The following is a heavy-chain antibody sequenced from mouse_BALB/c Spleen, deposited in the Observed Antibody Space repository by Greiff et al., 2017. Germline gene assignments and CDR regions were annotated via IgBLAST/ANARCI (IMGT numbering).Heavy chain of an antibody. CDR3: ARRGLRVYYFDY. V-gene: IGHV5-6-3*01. CDR1: GFTFSSYG. J-gene: IGHJ2*01. CDR2: INSNGGST. Sequence: VQLKESGGGLVQPGGSLKLSCAASGFTFSSYGMSWVRQTPDKRLELVATINSNGGSTYYPDSVKGRFTISRDNAKNTLYLQMSSLKSEDTAMYYCARRGLRVYYFDYWGQGTTLTVSS. D-gene: IGHD2-2*01.